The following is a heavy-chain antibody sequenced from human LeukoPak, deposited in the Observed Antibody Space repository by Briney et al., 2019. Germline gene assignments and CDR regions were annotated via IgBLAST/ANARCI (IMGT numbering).Heavy chain of an antibody. CDR3: ARRGRINSSGWYPINGYYYYYMDV. CDR2: IYYSGST. D-gene: IGHD6-19*01. Sequence: SETLSLTCTVSGGSISSSSYYWGWIRQPPGKGLEWIGSIYYSGSTYYNPSLKSRVTISVDTSKNQFSLKLSSVTAADTAVYYCARRGRINSSGWYPINGYYYYYMDVWGKGTTVTVSS. J-gene: IGHJ6*03. V-gene: IGHV4-39*07. CDR1: GGSISSSSYY.